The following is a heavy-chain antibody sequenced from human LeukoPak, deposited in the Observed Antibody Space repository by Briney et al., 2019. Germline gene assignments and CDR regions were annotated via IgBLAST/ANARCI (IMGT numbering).Heavy chain of an antibody. D-gene: IGHD3-10*01. CDR3: ARGGGGVITPSFDY. CDR1: GGSISSGSYY. V-gene: IGHV4-61*02. Sequence: PSETLSLTCTVSGGSISSGSYYWSWIRQPAGKGLEWIGRIYTSGSTNYNPSLKSRVTISVDTSKNQFSLKLSSVTAADTAVYYCARGGGGVITPSFDYWGQGTLVNVSS. J-gene: IGHJ4*02. CDR2: IYTSGST.